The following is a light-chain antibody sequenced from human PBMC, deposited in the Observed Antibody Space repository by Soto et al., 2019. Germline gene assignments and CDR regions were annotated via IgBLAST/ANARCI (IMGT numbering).Light chain of an antibody. J-gene: IGLJ2*01. CDR2: GNN. CDR1: SSNIGAVFD. V-gene: IGLV1-40*01. Sequence: QPVLTQPPSVSGTPGQRVAISCTGSSSNIGAVFDVHWYQQVPGTAPKLLIYGNNNRPSGVPDRFSGSKSGTSASLAITGLQAEDEADYYCQSYDRSLSAVFGGGTKVTVL. CDR3: QSYDRSLSAV.